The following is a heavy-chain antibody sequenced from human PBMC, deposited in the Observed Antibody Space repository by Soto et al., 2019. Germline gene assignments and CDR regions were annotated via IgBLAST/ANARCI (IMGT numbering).Heavy chain of an antibody. CDR1: GFIFSSYG. J-gene: IGHJ4*02. D-gene: IGHD6-13*01. Sequence: QVQLVESGGGAVQPGRSLRLSCAASGFIFSSYGMHWVRQAPGKGLEWVAVIWYDGSNQYYTDSVQGRFTISRDNSKNTLYLHMNSLRAEDTAVYYCARDSLQQLIEPPLDYWGQGTLVTVSS. V-gene: IGHV3-33*01. CDR3: ARDSLQQLIEPPLDY. CDR2: IWYDGSNQ.